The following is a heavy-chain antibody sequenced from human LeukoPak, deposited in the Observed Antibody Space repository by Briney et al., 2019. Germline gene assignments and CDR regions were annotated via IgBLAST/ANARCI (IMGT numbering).Heavy chain of an antibody. CDR3: AASIAARPDAFDI. J-gene: IGHJ3*02. Sequence: APVKVSCKASGYTFTSYGISWVRQAPRQGLEGMGWIRAYNGNTNYAQKLQGRVTMTTDTSTSTAYMELRSLRSDDTAVYYCAASIAARPDAFDIWGQGTMVTVSS. CDR1: GYTFTSYG. D-gene: IGHD6-6*01. CDR2: IRAYNGNT. V-gene: IGHV1-18*01.